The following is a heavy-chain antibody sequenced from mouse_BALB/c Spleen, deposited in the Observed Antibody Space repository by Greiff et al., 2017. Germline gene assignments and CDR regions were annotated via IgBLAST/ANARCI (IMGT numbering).Heavy chain of an antibody. Sequence: EVKLVESGAELVRSGASVKLSCTASGFNIKDYYMHWVKQRPEQGLEWIGWIDPENGDTEYAPKFQGKATMTADTSSNTAYLQLSSLTSEDTAVYYCNAWPIYYGNYGAYWGQGTLVTVSA. CDR1: GFNIKDYY. J-gene: IGHJ3*01. V-gene: IGHV14-4*02. D-gene: IGHD2-1*01. CDR3: NAWPIYYGNYGAY. CDR2: IDPENGDT.